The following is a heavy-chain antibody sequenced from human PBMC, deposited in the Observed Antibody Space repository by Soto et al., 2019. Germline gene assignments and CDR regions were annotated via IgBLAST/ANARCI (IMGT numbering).Heavy chain of an antibody. CDR3: AKESVIVVVITNYFDY. CDR1: GFTFSSYA. Sequence: GGSLRPSCAASGFTFSSYAMSWVRQAPGKGLEWVSAISGSGGSTYYADSVKGRFTISRDNSKNTLYLQMNSLRAEDTAVYYCAKESVIVVVITNYFDYWGQGTLVTVSS. J-gene: IGHJ4*02. CDR2: ISGSGGST. D-gene: IGHD3-22*01. V-gene: IGHV3-23*01.